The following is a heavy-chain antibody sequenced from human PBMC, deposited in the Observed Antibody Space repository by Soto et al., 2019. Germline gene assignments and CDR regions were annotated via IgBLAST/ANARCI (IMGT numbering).Heavy chain of an antibody. CDR3: ARGVDIVATVWFDP. CDR1: GYTFTSYD. Sequence: QVQLVQSGAEVKKPGASVKVSCKASGYTFTSYDINWVRQATGQGLEWMGWMNPNSGNTGYAQKFQGRVTMTRNTSISTAYMELSSPRSEDTAVYYCARGVDIVATVWFDPWGQGTLVTVSS. D-gene: IGHD5-12*01. CDR2: MNPNSGNT. J-gene: IGHJ5*02. V-gene: IGHV1-8*01.